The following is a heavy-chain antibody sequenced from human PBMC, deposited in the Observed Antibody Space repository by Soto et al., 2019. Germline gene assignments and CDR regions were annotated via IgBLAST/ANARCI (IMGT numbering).Heavy chain of an antibody. CDR3: ARGAQDYDFWSGYYKADYFDY. J-gene: IGHJ4*02. CDR2: ISAYNGNT. V-gene: IGHV1-18*04. D-gene: IGHD3-3*01. Sequence: ASVKVSCKASGYTFTSYGISWVRQAPGQGLEWMGWISAYNGNTNYAQKLQGRVTMTTDTSTSTAYMELRSLRSDDTAVYYCARGAQDYDFWSGYYKADYFDYWGQGTLVTVSP. CDR1: GYTFTSYG.